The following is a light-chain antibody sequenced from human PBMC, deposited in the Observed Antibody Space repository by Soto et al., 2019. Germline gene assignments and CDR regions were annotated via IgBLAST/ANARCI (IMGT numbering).Light chain of an antibody. CDR1: SSDVGGYNY. J-gene: IGLJ3*02. CDR2: DVS. V-gene: IGLV2-14*01. Sequence: QSALTQPASVSGSPGQSITISCTGTSSDVGGYNYVSWYQQHPGKAPKLMIYDVSNRPSGVSNRFSGSKSGNTASLTISGLQAEDEADYYCSSYTSSSTYWVFGGGTKLNVL. CDR3: SSYTSSSTYWV.